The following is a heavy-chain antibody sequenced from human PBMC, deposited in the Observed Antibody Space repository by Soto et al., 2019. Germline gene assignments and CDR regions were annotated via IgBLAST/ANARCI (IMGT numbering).Heavy chain of an antibody. CDR1: GGTFSSYA. CDR2: IIPIFGTA. Sequence: GASVKVSCKDSGGTFSSYAISWVRQAPGQGLEWMGGIIPIFGTANYAQKFQGRVTITADKSTSTAYMELSSLRSEDTAVYYCARTEYYYDSSGYWWNWFDPWGQGTLVTVSS. V-gene: IGHV1-69*06. CDR3: ARTEYYYDSSGYWWNWFDP. J-gene: IGHJ5*02. D-gene: IGHD3-22*01.